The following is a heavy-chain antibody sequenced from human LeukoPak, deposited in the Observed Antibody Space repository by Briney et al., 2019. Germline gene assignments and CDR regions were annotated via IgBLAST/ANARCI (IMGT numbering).Heavy chain of an antibody. D-gene: IGHD6-13*01. Sequence: GPVKVSCKASGGTFSSYTISWVRQAPGQGLEWMGWISAYNGNTNYAQKLQGRVTMTTDTSTSTAYMELRSLRSDDTAVYYCAAAYSSSWYSPNLFDPWGQGTLVTVSS. J-gene: IGHJ5*02. CDR2: ISAYNGNT. CDR1: GGTFSSYT. V-gene: IGHV1-18*01. CDR3: AAAYSSSWYSPNLFDP.